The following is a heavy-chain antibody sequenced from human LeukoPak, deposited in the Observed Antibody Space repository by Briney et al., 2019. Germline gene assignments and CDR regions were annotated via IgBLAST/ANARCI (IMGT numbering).Heavy chain of an antibody. V-gene: IGHV4-59*02. CDR2: THYRGDI. CDR1: GASVSSDY. D-gene: IGHD3-10*01. J-gene: IGHJ4*02. Sequence: SETLSLTCSVSGASVSSDYWNWIRQSPGRGLEWIGYTHYRGDINYNPSLKSRLTMSVDASSNQVSLKLSSVTDADAAVYYCGRNLGSGSDHWGQGTLVTVSS. CDR3: GRNLGSGSDH.